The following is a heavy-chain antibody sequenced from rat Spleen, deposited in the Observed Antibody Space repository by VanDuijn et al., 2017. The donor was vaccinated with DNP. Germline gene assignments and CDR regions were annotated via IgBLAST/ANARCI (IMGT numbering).Heavy chain of an antibody. CDR2: ISNSGIT. D-gene: IGHD5-1*01. Sequence: QVQLKESGPGLVQPYQTLSLTCTVSGFSLASYTVSWVRQPPGQGRDWIAAISNSGITYYNSALKSRLSISRDTSKSQVFLKMYSLQTEDTATYYCARAPGSEFAYWGQGTLVTVSS. J-gene: IGHJ3*01. V-gene: IGHV2-6*01. CDR1: GFSLASYT. CDR3: ARAPGSEFAY.